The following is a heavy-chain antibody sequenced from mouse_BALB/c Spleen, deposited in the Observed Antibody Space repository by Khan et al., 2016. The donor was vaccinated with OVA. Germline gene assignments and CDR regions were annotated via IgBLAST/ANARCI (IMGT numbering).Heavy chain of an antibody. CDR2: IYPSDSYS. CDR1: GYTFTNYW. V-gene: IGHV1-69*02. CDR3: TRGVGYFEY. Sequence: QVQLQQSGAELVRLGASVKLSCKASGYTFTNYWINWVKQRPGQGLEWIGNIYPSDSYSNYNQNFKDKATLTVDKFSRTAYMQLSSPTSEDSAVFYCTRGVGYFEYWGQGTTLTVSS. D-gene: IGHD1-3*01. J-gene: IGHJ2*01.